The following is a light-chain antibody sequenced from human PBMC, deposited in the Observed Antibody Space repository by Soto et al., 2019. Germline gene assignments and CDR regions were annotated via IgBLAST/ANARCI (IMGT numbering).Light chain of an antibody. J-gene: IGKJ1*01. CDR3: QQYYSTPRT. CDR1: RSVLYSSNNKNY. Sequence: DILMTQSPDSLAVSLGERATINLNSSRSVLYSSNNKNYLAWYQQKPGQPPKLLIYWASTRESGVPDRFSGSGSGTDFTLTISSLQAEDVAVYYCQQYYSTPRTFGQGTKVDIK. V-gene: IGKV4-1*01. CDR2: WAS.